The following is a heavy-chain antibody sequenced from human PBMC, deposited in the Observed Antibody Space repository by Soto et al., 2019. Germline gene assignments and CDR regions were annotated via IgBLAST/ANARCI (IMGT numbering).Heavy chain of an antibody. CDR1: GFTFSSYG. J-gene: IGHJ6*02. V-gene: IGHV3-30*18. D-gene: IGHD2-21*01. CDR2: ISYDGSNK. CDR3: AKSPRYCGGDCYYGMDA. Sequence: GGSLRLSCAASGFTFSSYGMHWVRQAPGKGLEWVAVISYDGSNKYYADSVKGRFTISRDNSKNTLYLQMNSLRAEDTAVYYCAKSPRYCGGDCYYGMDAWGQGTTVTVSS.